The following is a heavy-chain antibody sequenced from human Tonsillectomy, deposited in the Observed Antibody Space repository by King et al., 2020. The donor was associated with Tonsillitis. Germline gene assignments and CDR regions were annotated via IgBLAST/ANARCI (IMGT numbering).Heavy chain of an antibody. J-gene: IGHJ4*02. D-gene: IGHD6-19*01. V-gene: IGHV3-30*04. Sequence: VQLVESGGGVVQPGRSLRLSCAASGFTFSSNAMHWVRQAPGKGLEWVAVISYDGTNKYYADSVKGRFTISRDNSKNTLYLQMNSLRGEDTAVYYCARVRAVAGTNFDYWGQGTLVTVSS. CDR1: GFTFSSNA. CDR3: ARVRAVAGTNFDY. CDR2: ISYDGTNK.